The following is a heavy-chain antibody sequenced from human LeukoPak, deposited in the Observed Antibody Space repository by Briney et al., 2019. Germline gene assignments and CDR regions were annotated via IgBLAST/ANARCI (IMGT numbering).Heavy chain of an antibody. CDR1: GFTFSSYA. D-gene: IGHD3-10*01. CDR3: TTDLWFGELFDY. Sequence: QTGGSLRLSCAASGFTFSSYAMSWVRQAPGKGLEWVSAISGSGGSTYYADSVKGRFTISRDNSKNTLYLQMNSLRAEDTAVYYCTTDLWFGELFDYWGQGTLVTVSS. V-gene: IGHV3-23*01. J-gene: IGHJ4*02. CDR2: ISGSGGST.